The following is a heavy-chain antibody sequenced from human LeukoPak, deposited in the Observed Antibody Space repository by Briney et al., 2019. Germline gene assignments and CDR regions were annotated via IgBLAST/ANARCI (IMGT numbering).Heavy chain of an antibody. Sequence: SETLSLTCTVSGGSISSYYWSWIRQPAGKGLEWIGYIYYSGSTNYNPSLKSRVTISVDTSKNQFSLKLSSVTAADTAVYYCARGAPVGATTLGFDYWGQGTLVTVSS. J-gene: IGHJ4*02. CDR2: IYYSGST. CDR3: ARGAPVGATTLGFDY. D-gene: IGHD1-26*01. CDR1: GGSISSYY. V-gene: IGHV4-59*01.